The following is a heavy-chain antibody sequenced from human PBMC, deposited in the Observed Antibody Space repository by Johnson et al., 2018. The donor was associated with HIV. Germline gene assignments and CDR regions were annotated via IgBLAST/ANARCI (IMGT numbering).Heavy chain of an antibody. V-gene: IGHV3-64*01. D-gene: IGHD3-16*02. CDR3: TTAIVIDAFDI. CDR1: GFIFSSYA. J-gene: IGHJ3*02. CDR2: ISSNGGST. Sequence: MQLVESGGGVVQPGGSLRLSCAVSGFIFSSYAMHWVRQAPGKGLEYISTISSNGGSTYYANSVKGRFTISRDDSKNTLYLQMNSLTTEDTAVYYCTTAIVIDAFDIWGQGTMVTVSS.